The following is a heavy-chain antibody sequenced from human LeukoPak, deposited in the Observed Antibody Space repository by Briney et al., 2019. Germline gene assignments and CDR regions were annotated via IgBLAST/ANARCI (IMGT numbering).Heavy chain of an antibody. Sequence: PGGSLRLSCVGSRFTFSSYAMHWVRQAPGKGLEWVAVISYDGSNKYYADSVKGRFTISRDNSKNTLYLQMNSLRAEDTAVYYCAREALRFFDPHAPYFDYWGQGTLVTVSS. V-gene: IGHV3-30-3*01. D-gene: IGHD3-3*01. CDR1: RFTFSSYA. J-gene: IGHJ4*02. CDR2: ISYDGSNK. CDR3: AREALRFFDPHAPYFDY.